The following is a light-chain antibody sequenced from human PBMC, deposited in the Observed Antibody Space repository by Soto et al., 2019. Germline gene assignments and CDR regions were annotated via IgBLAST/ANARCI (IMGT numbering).Light chain of an antibody. J-gene: IGLJ1*01. CDR1: SSDVGGYNY. V-gene: IGLV2-11*01. Sequence: QSALTQPRSVSGSPGQSGTIYSTGTSSDVGGYNYVSWYQQHPGKAPKLMFYDVSKRPSGVPDRFSGSKSGNTASLTISGLQAEDEADYYCCSYAGSHYVFGTGTKLTVL. CDR3: CSYAGSHYV. CDR2: DVS.